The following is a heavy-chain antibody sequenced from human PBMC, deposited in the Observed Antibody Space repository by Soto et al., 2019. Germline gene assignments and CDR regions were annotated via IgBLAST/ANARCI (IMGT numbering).Heavy chain of an antibody. CDR2: IYYSGST. V-gene: IGHV4-31*03. CDR1: GGSISSGTNY. J-gene: IGHJ4*02. CDR3: ARGPYSHLLFDF. Sequence: QVQLQESGPGLVKPSQTLSLTCTVSGGSISSGTNYWSWIRQHPGKGLEWIGYIYYSGSTYYNPSLKRRVTISVDSSKNQFSLKLNSVTSADTAVYYCARGPYSHLLFDFWGLGTLVTVSS. D-gene: IGHD1-26*01.